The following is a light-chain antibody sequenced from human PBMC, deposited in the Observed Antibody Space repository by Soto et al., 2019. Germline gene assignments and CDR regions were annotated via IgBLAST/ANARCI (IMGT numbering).Light chain of an antibody. Sequence: EIVLTQSPGTLSLSPGERATLSCRASQSVSSSYLAWYQQKPGQAPRLLIYGASSRATGIPDRFSGSGSGTDFTLTISSLQPEDFAIYYCHQYNNWPSWTFGQGTKVDIK. CDR3: HQYNNWPSWT. J-gene: IGKJ1*01. CDR2: GAS. V-gene: IGKV3-20*01. CDR1: QSVSSSY.